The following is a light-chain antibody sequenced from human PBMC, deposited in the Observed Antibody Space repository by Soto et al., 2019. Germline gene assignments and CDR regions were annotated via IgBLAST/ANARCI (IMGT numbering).Light chain of an antibody. J-gene: IGKJ2*01. CDR2: DAS. CDR3: QQYNNWPHT. CDR1: QSVSSY. V-gene: IGKV3-11*01. Sequence: EIVLTQSPATLSLSPVERATLSCRASQSVSSYLAWYQQKPGQAPRLLIYDASNRATGIPARFSGSGSGTDFTLTISSLEPEDFAVYYCQQYNNWPHTFGQGTKVDIK.